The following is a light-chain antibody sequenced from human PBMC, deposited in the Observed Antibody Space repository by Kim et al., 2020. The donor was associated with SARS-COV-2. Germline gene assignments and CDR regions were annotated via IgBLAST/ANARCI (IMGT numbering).Light chain of an antibody. CDR3: QQSYTTPHT. Sequence: DIQMTQSPSSLSAFVGDRVTITCRASQTIDSYLNWYQQKPGKAPKLLIYAASSLQSGVPSRFSGSGSGTDFTLTISSLQPEDSATYYCQQSYTTPHTFGQGTKVDIK. V-gene: IGKV1-39*01. CDR1: QTIDSY. CDR2: AAS. J-gene: IGKJ2*01.